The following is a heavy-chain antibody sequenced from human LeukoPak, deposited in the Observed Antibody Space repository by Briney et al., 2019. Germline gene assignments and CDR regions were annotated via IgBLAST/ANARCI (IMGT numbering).Heavy chain of an antibody. V-gene: IGHV3-48*01. CDR3: AALEHGHDY. Sequence: GGSLRLSCAASGFTFSSTWMNWVRQAPGKGLEWVSYISSSSSTIYYADSVKGRFTISRDNAKNSLYLQMNSLRAEDTAMYYCAALEHGHDYWGQGTLVSVST. J-gene: IGHJ4*02. CDR2: ISSSSSTI. CDR1: GFTFSSTW.